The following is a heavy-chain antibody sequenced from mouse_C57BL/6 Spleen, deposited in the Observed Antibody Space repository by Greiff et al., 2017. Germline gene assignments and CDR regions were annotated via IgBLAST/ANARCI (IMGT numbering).Heavy chain of an antibody. CDR1: GYAFTNYL. V-gene: IGHV1-54*01. CDR2: INPGSGGT. D-gene: IGHD2-1*01. J-gene: IGHJ2*01. CDR3: ARSGNWDY. Sequence: QVQLQQSGAELVRPGTSVKVSCKASGYAFTNYLIEWVKQRPGQGLEWIGVINPGSGGTNYNEKFKGKATLTADKSSSTAYMHRSSLTSEDSAVYFCARSGNWDYWGQGTTLTVSS.